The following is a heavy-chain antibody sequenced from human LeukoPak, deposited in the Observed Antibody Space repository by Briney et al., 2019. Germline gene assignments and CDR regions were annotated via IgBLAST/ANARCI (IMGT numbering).Heavy chain of an antibody. CDR3: ARDLYSSGNAKDY. Sequence: PGGSLRLSCAASGFTFSSYAMSWVRQAPGKGLEWVSSLSGSGGSTYYADSVKGRFTISRDNSKNTLYLQMNSLRAEDTAVYYCARDLYSSGNAKDYWGQGTLVTVSS. CDR1: GFTFSSYA. V-gene: IGHV3-23*01. CDR2: LSGSGGST. D-gene: IGHD6-19*01. J-gene: IGHJ4*02.